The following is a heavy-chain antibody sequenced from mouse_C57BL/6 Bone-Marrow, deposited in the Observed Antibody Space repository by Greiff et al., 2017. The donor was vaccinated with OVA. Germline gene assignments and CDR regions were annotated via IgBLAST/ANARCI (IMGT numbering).Heavy chain of an antibody. J-gene: IGHJ4*01. CDR3: ARDAPYYNYAMDY. CDR1: GFTFSDFY. D-gene: IGHD2-12*01. Sequence: EVKLVESGGGLVQSGRSLRLSCATSGFTFSDFYMEWVRQAPGKGLEWIAASRNKANDYTTEYSASVKGRFIVSRDTSQSILYLQMNALRAEDTAIYYCARDAPYYNYAMDYWGQGTSVTVSS. CDR2: SRNKANDYTT. V-gene: IGHV7-1*01.